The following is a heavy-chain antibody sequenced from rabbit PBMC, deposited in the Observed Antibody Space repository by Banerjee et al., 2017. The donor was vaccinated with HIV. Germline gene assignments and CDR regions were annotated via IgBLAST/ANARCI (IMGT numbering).Heavy chain of an antibody. D-gene: IGHD6-1*01. Sequence: QSLEESGGDLVKPGASLTLTCTASGFSFSSDYDMCWVRQAPGKGLEWIACIYPNYYGSTYYASWAKGRFTISETSSTTVTLQMTSLTAADTATYFCARGDVGYSGYGYACDLWGQGTLVTVS. V-gene: IGHV1S40*01. J-gene: IGHJ4*01. CDR1: GFSFSSDYD. CDR2: IYPNYYGST. CDR3: ARGDVGYSGYGYACDL.